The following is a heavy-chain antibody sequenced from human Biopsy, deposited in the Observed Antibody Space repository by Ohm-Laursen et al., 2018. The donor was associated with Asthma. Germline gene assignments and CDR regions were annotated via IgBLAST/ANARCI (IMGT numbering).Heavy chain of an antibody. V-gene: IGHV3-30*01. CDR3: VRSIYDFWSGYYGMDV. D-gene: IGHD3-3*01. CDR2: ISKDASTQ. Sequence: SLRLSCAASGFSFSNFAIHWVRQAPGKGLEWVGVISKDASTQDYADSVKGRFTMARDNSKNTLDLQMNSLREEDTAVYYCVRSIYDFWSGYYGMDVWGQGTTVTVSS. J-gene: IGHJ6*02. CDR1: GFSFSNFA.